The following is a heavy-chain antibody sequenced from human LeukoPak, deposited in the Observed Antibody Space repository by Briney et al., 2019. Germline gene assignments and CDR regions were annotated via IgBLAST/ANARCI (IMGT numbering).Heavy chain of an antibody. CDR1: GGSISSYY. Sequence: PSETLSLTCTVSGGSISSYYWSWLRQPPGKGLEWIGYIYYSGSTNYNPSLKSRVTISVDTSKNQFFLKLSSVTAADTAVYYCARGKGIAVAGNWYFDLWGRGTLVTISS. D-gene: IGHD6-19*01. V-gene: IGHV4-59*01. CDR3: ARGKGIAVAGNWYFDL. J-gene: IGHJ2*01. CDR2: IYYSGST.